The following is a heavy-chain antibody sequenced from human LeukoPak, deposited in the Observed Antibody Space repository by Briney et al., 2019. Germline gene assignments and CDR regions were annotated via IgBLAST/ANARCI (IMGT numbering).Heavy chain of an antibody. CDR2: ISASGDST. CDR3: AKDQPTVWHPFDS. CDR1: GFTFSSYA. Sequence: GGSLRLSCAASGFTFSSYAMTWVRQATGKGLERVSSISASGDSTYFADFVKGRFTISRDNSKNTLYLQMSSLRAEDTAVYYCAKDQPTVWHPFDSWGQGTLVTVSS. V-gene: IGHV3-23*01. J-gene: IGHJ4*02. D-gene: IGHD4-11*01.